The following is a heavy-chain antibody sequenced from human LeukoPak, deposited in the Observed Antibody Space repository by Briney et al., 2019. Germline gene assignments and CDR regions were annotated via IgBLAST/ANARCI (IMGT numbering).Heavy chain of an antibody. D-gene: IGHD2-21*01. CDR2: IYYSGST. Sequence: SETLSLTCTVSGGSISSGGYYWSWIRQHPGKGLEWIGYIYYSGSTYYNPSLKSRVTISVDTSKNQFSLKLSSVTAADTAVYYCARHSFQYPFDHWGQGTVVSVSS. V-gene: IGHV4-31*03. CDR3: ARHSFQYPFDH. CDR1: GGSISSGGYY. J-gene: IGHJ5*02.